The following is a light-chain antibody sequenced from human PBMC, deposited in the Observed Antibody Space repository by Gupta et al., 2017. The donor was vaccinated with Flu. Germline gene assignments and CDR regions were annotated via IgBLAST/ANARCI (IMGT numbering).Light chain of an antibody. V-gene: IGLV2-23*02. CDR1: SSDVGSYTL. CDR3: CSYAGSSTVV. CDR2: EVN. J-gene: IGLJ2*01. Sequence: SITISCTGTSSDVGSYTLVSWHQQHPGKAPKLMIYEVNKRPAGVSNRFSGSKSGNTASLTISGLQAEDEADYYCCSYAGSSTVVFGGGTKLTVL.